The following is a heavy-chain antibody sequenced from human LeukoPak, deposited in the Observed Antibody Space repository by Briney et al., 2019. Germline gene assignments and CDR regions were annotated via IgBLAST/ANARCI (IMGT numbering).Heavy chain of an antibody. J-gene: IGHJ4*02. Sequence: SETLSLTCTVSGGSISSYYRSWIRQPPGKGLEWIAYISDIGSINYNPSLKSRVTISLDTSKNQFSLKLSSVTAADTAVYYCAGHHPRNTVDFWGQGTLVTVSS. CDR2: ISDIGSI. V-gene: IGHV4-59*08. CDR1: GGSISSYY. CDR3: AGHHPRNTVDF. D-gene: IGHD2-8*02.